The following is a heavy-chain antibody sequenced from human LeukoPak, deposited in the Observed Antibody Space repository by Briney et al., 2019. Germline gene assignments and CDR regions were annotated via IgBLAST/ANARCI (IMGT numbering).Heavy chain of an antibody. Sequence: ASVKVSCKASGYTFTSYGISWVRQAPVQGLEWMGWISAYNGNTNYAQKLQGRVTMTTDTSTSTAYMELSSLRSEDTAVYYCARDSSSGWYHNYWGQGTLVTVSS. CDR2: ISAYNGNT. D-gene: IGHD6-19*01. J-gene: IGHJ4*02. V-gene: IGHV1-18*01. CDR1: GYTFTSYG. CDR3: ARDSSSGWYHNY.